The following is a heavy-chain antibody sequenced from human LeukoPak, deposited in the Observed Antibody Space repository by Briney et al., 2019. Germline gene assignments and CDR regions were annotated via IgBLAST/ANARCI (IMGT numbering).Heavy chain of an antibody. V-gene: IGHV3-53*01. CDR2: IYSGGKT. Sequence: PGGSLRLSCAASGFTVSDNYMTWVRQAPGKGLEGVSDIYSGGKTYYADSVKGRFTISRDNSKNTVYLQMNNVRAEDTALYYCARAPGGSFYWGQGTLVTVSS. J-gene: IGHJ4*02. CDR1: GFTVSDNY. D-gene: IGHD2-15*01. CDR3: ARAPGGSFY.